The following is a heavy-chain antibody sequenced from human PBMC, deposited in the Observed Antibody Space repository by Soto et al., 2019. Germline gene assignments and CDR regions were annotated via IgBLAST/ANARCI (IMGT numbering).Heavy chain of an antibody. J-gene: IGHJ3*02. D-gene: IGHD1-26*01. CDR1: GFSFSNHA. Sequence: GGSLRLSCTGSGFSFSNHAMNWVRQAPGKGLVWVSVIDGGGGTTYSAESVKGRFTISRDNSRNTLFLQMNSLRVEDTAVYFCARAESGTYFYDAFDMWGQGTMVTVSS. CDR2: IDGGGGTT. V-gene: IGHV3-23*01. CDR3: ARAESGTYFYDAFDM.